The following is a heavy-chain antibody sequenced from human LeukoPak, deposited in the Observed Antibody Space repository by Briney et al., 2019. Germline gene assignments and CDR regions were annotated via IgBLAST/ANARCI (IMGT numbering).Heavy chain of an antibody. CDR3: ARVSGYDFWSGYYTSYYYYYGMDV. D-gene: IGHD3-3*01. V-gene: IGHV1-58*01. J-gene: IGHJ6*02. CDR2: IVVGSGNT. CDR1: GFTFTSSA. Sequence: SVKVSCKASGFTFTSSAVQWVRQARGQRLEWIGWIVVGSGNTNYAQKFQERVTITRDMSTSTAYMELSSLRSEDTAVYYCARVSGYDFWSGYYTSYYYYYGMDVWGQGTTVTVSS.